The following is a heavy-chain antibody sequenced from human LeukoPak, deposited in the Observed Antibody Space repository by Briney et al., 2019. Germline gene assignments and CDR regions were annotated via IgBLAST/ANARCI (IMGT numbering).Heavy chain of an antibody. CDR3: ARERITTASAGDY. J-gene: IGHJ4*02. V-gene: IGHV3-11*06. D-gene: IGHD6-13*01. Sequence: GRFTISRDNAKNSLFLQMNSLRAEDTAVYYCARERITTASAGDYWGQGTLVTVSS.